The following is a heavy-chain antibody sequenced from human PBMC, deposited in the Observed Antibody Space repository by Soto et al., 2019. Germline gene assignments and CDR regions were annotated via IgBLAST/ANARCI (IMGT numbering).Heavy chain of an antibody. CDR1: GGTFSSYA. D-gene: IGHD3-22*01. J-gene: IGHJ4*02. V-gene: IGHV1-69*13. CDR2: IIPIFGTA. CDR3: ASTHAGSGYSNDY. Sequence: SVKVSCKASGGTFSSYAISWVRQAPGQGLEWMGGIIPIFGTANYAQKFQGRVTITADESTSTAYMELSSLRSEDTAVYYCASTHAGSGYSNDYWGQGTLVTVSS.